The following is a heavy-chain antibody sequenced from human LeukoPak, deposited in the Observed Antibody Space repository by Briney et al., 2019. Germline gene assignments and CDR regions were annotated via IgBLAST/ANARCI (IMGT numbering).Heavy chain of an antibody. CDR3: ASLLYSSSSPHFDY. V-gene: IGHV4-34*01. Sequence: SETLSLTCAVCGGSFSGYYWSWIRQPPGKGLEWIGEIDHSGSTNYNPSLKSRVTISVDTSKNQFSLKLSSVTAADTAVYYCASLLYSSSSPHFDYWGQGTLVTVSS. CDR2: IDHSGST. D-gene: IGHD6-6*01. J-gene: IGHJ4*02. CDR1: GGSFSGYY.